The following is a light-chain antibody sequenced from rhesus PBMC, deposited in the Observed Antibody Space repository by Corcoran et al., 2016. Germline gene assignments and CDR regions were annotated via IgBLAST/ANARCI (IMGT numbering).Light chain of an antibody. CDR1: SSDIGGYDY. CDR3: SSYADSNTNI. Sequence: QAALTQPRSVSASPGQSVTISCTGTSSDIGGYDYVSWYQKHPGTAPKLMIYEVSKRPSGVSDRFSGSKSGNTASLTISGLRAEDEADYYCSSYADSNTNIFGAGTRLTVL. J-gene: IGLJ1*01. CDR2: EVS. V-gene: IGLV2-32*02.